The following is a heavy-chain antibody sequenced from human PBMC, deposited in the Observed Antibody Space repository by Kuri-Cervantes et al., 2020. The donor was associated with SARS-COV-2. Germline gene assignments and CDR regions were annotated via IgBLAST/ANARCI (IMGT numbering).Heavy chain of an antibody. Sequence: GGSLRLSCAASGFTFKTYGMHWVRQAPGKGLEWVANIKQDGSEKYYVDSVKGRFTISRDNAKNSLYLQMNSLRAEDTAVYYCARGSRYDYVWGSYRYTASWYFDLWGRGTLVTVSS. CDR1: GFTFKTYG. D-gene: IGHD3-16*02. CDR2: IKQDGSEK. CDR3: ARGSRYDYVWGSYRYTASWYFDL. J-gene: IGHJ2*01. V-gene: IGHV3-7*01.